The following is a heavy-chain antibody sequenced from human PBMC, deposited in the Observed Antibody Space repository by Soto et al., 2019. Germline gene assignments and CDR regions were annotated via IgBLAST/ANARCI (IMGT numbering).Heavy chain of an antibody. CDR3: AGDSPRTYGGIDY. CDR1: GGSISTGGYS. D-gene: IGHD2-15*01. J-gene: IGHJ4*02. V-gene: IGHV4-30-2*06. Sequence: SETLSLTCAASGGSISTGGYSWSWIRQSPGRGLEWIGYIYHSGATYYNPSLKSRVTISVDRSKNQFSLKLSSVTAADTAVYYCAGDSPRTYGGIDYWGQGTLVTVSS. CDR2: IYHSGAT.